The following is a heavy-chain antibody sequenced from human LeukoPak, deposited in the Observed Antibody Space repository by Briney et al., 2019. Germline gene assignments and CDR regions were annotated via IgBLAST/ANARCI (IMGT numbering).Heavy chain of an antibody. V-gene: IGHV3-30*04. Sequence: PGGSLRLSCAASGFTFSSYVMHWVRQAPGKGLEGVAIISYDGSNEYYADSGKGRFTISRDNSKNTLYLQMNSLRAEDTAVYYCAKDRSIVANIFDYWGQGTLVTVSS. CDR2: ISYDGSNE. CDR1: GFTFSSYV. D-gene: IGHD1-26*01. CDR3: AKDRSIVANIFDY. J-gene: IGHJ4*02.